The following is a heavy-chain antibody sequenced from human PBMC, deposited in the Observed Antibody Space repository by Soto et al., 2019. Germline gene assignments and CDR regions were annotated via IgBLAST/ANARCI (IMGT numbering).Heavy chain of an antibody. J-gene: IGHJ4*02. CDR3: AKDQPIVGATRGYFDY. Sequence: GSLRLSCSASGFTFSSYAMSWFRQAPGKGLEWVSAISGSGGSTYYADSVKGRFTISRDNSKNTLYLQMNSLRAEDTAVYYCAKDQPIVGATRGYFDYWGQGTLVTVSS. D-gene: IGHD1-26*01. CDR1: GFTFSSYA. CDR2: ISGSGGST. V-gene: IGHV3-23*01.